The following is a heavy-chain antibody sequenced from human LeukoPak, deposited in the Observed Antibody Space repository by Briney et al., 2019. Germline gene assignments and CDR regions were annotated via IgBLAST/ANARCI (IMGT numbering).Heavy chain of an antibody. D-gene: IGHD3-10*01. J-gene: IGHJ4*02. CDR1: GFTFSSYS. CDR2: ISSSSSYI. CDR3: ARDWVETYYGSGSYVDY. Sequence: GGSLRLSCAASGFTFSSYSMNWVRQAPGKGLEWVSSISSSSSYIYYADSVKGRFTISRDNAKNSLYPQMNSLRAEDTAVYYCARDWVETYYGSGSYVDYWGQGTLVTVSS. V-gene: IGHV3-21*01.